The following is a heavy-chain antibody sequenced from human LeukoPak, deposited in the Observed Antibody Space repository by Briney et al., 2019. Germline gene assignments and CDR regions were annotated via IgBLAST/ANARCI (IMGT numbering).Heavy chain of an antibody. V-gene: IGHV4-4*07. CDR3: ARDVTYGSGSHAFDI. CDR2: IYTSGST. Sequence: SETLSLTCTVSGGSISSYHWSWIRQPAGKGLEWIGRIYTSGSTSYNPSLKSRVTISVDTSKNQFSLKLTSVTAADTAVYYCARDVTYGSGSHAFDIWGQGTMLTVSS. J-gene: IGHJ3*02. D-gene: IGHD3-10*01. CDR1: GGSISSYH.